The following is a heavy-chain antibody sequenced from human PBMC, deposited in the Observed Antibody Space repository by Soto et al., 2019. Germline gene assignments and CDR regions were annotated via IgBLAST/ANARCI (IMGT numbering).Heavy chain of an antibody. CDR3: ARVDASAITMVRGLNWFDP. CDR2: IIPIFGTA. D-gene: IGHD3-10*01. V-gene: IGHV1-69*13. CDR1: GGTFSSYA. J-gene: IGHJ5*02. Sequence: ASVKVSCKASGGTFSSYAISWVRQAPRQGLEWMGGIIPIFGTANYAQKFQGRVTITADESTSTAYMELSSLRSEDTAVYYCARVDASAITMVRGLNWFDPWGQGTLVTVSS.